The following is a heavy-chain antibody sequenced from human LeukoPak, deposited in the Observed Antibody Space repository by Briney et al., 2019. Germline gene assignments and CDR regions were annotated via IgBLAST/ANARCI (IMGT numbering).Heavy chain of an antibody. CDR2: IIPILGIA. CDR1: GGTFSSYA. D-gene: IGHD4-23*01. V-gene: IGHV1-69*04. Sequence: SVKVSFKASGGTFSSYAISWVRQAPGQGLEWMGRIIPILGIANYAQKFQGRVTITADKSTSTAYMELSSLRSEDTAVYYCARGGPGGNSGHGGYWGQGTLVTVSS. J-gene: IGHJ4*02. CDR3: ARGGPGGNSGHGGY.